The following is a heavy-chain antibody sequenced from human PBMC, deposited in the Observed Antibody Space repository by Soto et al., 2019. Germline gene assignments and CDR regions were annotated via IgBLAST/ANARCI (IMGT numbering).Heavy chain of an antibody. CDR2: IIPIFGTA. D-gene: IGHD2-21*02. Sequence: GASVKVSCKASGGTFSSYAISWVRQAPGQGLEWMGGIIPIFGTANYAQKFQGRVTITADESTSTAYMELSSLRSEDTAVYYCARGVTATREDAFDIWGQGTMVTVSS. CDR1: GGTFSSYA. CDR3: ARGVTATREDAFDI. V-gene: IGHV1-69*13. J-gene: IGHJ3*02.